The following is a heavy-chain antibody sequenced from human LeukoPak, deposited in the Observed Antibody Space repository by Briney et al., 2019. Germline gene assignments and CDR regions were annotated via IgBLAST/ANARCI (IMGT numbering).Heavy chain of an antibody. J-gene: IGHJ6*02. Sequence: PGGSLRLSCAASGFTFSSYSMNWVRQAPGKGLEWVSSISSSSSYIYYADSVKGRFTISRDNAKNSLYLQMNSLRAEDTAVYYCARGPDAIRGYSYGYRPYYYYGMDVWGQGTTVTVSS. CDR2: ISSSSSYI. CDR3: ARGPDAIRGYSYGYRPYYYYGMDV. V-gene: IGHV3-21*01. D-gene: IGHD5-18*01. CDR1: GFTFSSYS.